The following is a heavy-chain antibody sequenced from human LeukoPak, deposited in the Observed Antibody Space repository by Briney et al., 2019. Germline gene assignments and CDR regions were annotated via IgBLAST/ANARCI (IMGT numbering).Heavy chain of an antibody. Sequence: GKSLRLSCAASGFTFSGYGMHWVRQAPGKGLEWVSVISYDGSNKNYADSVKGRFTISRDNSKNTLYLQMNSLRAEDTAVYYCARHNDYGDYEQTPNFDYWGQGTLVTVSS. CDR2: ISYDGSNK. J-gene: IGHJ4*02. CDR1: GFTFSGYG. V-gene: IGHV3-30*19. CDR3: ARHNDYGDYEQTPNFDY. D-gene: IGHD4-17*01.